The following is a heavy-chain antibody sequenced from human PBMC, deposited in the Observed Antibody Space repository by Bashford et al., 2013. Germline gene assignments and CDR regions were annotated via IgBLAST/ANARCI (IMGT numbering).Heavy chain of an antibody. J-gene: IGHJ2*01. CDR2: ISGAGINT. Sequence: VRQAPGKGLEWVSTISGAGINTYYADSVKGRFTISRDNSNNMLYLQMNSLRAEDTAVYYCAKNYGGNSVYWYFDLWGLAPWSPSPQ. D-gene: IGHD4-23*01. CDR3: AKNYGGNSVYWYFDL. V-gene: IGHV3-23*01.